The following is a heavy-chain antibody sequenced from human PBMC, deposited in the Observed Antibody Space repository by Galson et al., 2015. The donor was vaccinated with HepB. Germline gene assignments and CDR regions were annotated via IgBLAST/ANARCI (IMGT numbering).Heavy chain of an antibody. CDR3: ARLGVTGYSSGWIDY. Sequence: SLRLSCAASGFTFSSYWMSWVRQAPGKGLEWVANIKQDGSEKYYVDSVKGRFTISRDNAKNSLYLQMNSLRAEDTAVYYCARLGVTGYSSGWIDYWGQGTLVTVSS. CDR1: GFTFSSYW. CDR2: IKQDGSEK. D-gene: IGHD6-19*01. J-gene: IGHJ4*02. V-gene: IGHV3-7*03.